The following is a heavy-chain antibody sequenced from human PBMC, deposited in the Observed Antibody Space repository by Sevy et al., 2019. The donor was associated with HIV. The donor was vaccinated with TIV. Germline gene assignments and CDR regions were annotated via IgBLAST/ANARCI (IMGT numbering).Heavy chain of an antibody. Sequence: SLRLSCAVSGFTFRNFWMSWVRQAPGKGLEWVANIRQDGSEKYYVDSVRGRFTISRDNAKNSLFLQLNSLRADDTAIYYCAKSYFGSGTSYGMDLWGRGTTVTVSS. CDR2: IRQDGSEK. D-gene: IGHD3-10*01. V-gene: IGHV3-7*01. J-gene: IGHJ6*02. CDR1: GFTFRNFW. CDR3: AKSYFGSGTSYGMDL.